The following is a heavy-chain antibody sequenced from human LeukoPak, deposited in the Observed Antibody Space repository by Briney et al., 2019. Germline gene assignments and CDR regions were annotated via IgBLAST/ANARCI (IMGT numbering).Heavy chain of an antibody. V-gene: IGHV3-23*01. CDR2: IDYSGGNT. CDR3: VATRVCGGVLLRPNCLYFEN. D-gene: IGHD3-10*01. Sequence: GGSLRLSCAASGFTFNNYVMSWVRQAPGKGLEWVSGIDYSGGNTNYADSVLGRFTVSRDNSKNTLYPQMNGLRAEDTAVYYCVATRVCGGVLLRPNCLYFENWGQGTLVSVSS. J-gene: IGHJ4*02. CDR1: GFTFNNYV.